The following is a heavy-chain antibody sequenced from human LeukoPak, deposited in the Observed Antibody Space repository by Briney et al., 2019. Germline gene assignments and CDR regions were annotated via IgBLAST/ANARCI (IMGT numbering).Heavy chain of an antibody. V-gene: IGHV1-8*01. CDR2: MNPNSGNT. J-gene: IGHJ4*02. CDR3: ARGRYCSGGSCYSSLFY. Sequence: GASVKVSCKASGYTFTSYDINWVRQATGQGLEWMGWMNPNSGNTGYAQKFQGRVTMTRNTSISTAYMELSSLRSEDTAVYYCARGRYCSGGSCYSSLFYWGQGTLVTVSS. D-gene: IGHD2-15*01. CDR1: GYTFTSYD.